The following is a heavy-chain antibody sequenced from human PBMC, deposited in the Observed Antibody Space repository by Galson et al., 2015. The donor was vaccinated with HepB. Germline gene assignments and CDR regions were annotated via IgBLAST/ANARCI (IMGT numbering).Heavy chain of an antibody. J-gene: IGHJ4*02. CDR2: INRDGSST. CDR1: GFTSSSYW. V-gene: IGHV3-74*01. D-gene: IGHD3-22*01. Sequence: LRLSCAASGFTSSSYWMHWVRQAPGKGLVWVSRINRDGSSTNYADSVEGRFTISRDNAKSTLYLQMNSLRAEDTAVYYCARGNGYYGNDYWGQGTLVTVSS. CDR3: ARGNGYYGNDY.